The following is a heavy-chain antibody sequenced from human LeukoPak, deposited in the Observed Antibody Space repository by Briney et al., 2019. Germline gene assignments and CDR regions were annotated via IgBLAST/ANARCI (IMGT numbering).Heavy chain of an antibody. V-gene: IGHV3-53*01. D-gene: IGHD3-10*01. CDR1: GFTVSSNY. CDR3: ARAGPRSVYYYGMDV. J-gene: IGHJ6*02. Sequence: GGSLRLSCAASGFTVSSNYMSWVRQAPGKGLEWVSVIYSGGSTYYADSVKGRFTISRDNSKNTLYLQMNSLRAEDTAVYYCARAGPRSVYYYGMDVWGQGTTVTVSS. CDR2: IYSGGST.